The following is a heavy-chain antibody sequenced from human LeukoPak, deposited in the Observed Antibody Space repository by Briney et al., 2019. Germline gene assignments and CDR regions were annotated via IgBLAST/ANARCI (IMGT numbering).Heavy chain of an antibody. J-gene: IGHJ4*02. CDR1: GGSISSYY. D-gene: IGHD3-22*01. CDR2: IYYSGST. Sequence: SETLSLTCTVSGGSISSYYWSWIRQPPGKGLEWIGYIYYSGSTNYNPSLKSRVTISVDTSKNQFSLKLTSVTAADTAVYYCARASYSYDISGWVPFDCWGQGTLVTVSS. CDR3: ARASYSYDISGWVPFDC. V-gene: IGHV4-59*12.